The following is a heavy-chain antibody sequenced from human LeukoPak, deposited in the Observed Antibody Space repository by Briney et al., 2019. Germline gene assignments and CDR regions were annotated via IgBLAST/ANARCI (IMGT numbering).Heavy chain of an antibody. V-gene: IGHV1-18*01. Sequence: EASVKVSCKASGYTFTTHGISWVRQAPGQGLEWMGWISVYNGNTNYAQKFQGRVTMTTDTSTSTVYMEVRTLRFDDTAVYYCVRDIGTSPYLHDYWGQGTLVTVSS. J-gene: IGHJ4*02. D-gene: IGHD6-13*01. CDR2: ISVYNGNT. CDR1: GYTFTTHG. CDR3: VRDIGTSPYLHDY.